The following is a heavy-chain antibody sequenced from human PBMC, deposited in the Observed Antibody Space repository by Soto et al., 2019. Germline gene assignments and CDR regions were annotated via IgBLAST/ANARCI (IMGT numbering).Heavy chain of an antibody. V-gene: IGHV1-18*01. D-gene: IGHD3-16*01. Sequence: ASVKVSSKASGYTFTSYAIGWLRQSPGQGLEWMGWISAYNGNTNYAQKLQGRVTMTTDTSTSTAYMELRSLRSDDTAVYYCARVAELMINTTPRYYGMDIWGQGTTVTVSS. CDR3: ARVAELMINTTPRYYGMDI. J-gene: IGHJ6*02. CDR2: ISAYNGNT. CDR1: GYTFTSYA.